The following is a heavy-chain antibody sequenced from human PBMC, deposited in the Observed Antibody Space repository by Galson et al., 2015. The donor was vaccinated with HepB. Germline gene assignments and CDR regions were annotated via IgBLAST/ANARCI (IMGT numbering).Heavy chain of an antibody. Sequence: SLRLSCAASGFTFSSYSMNWVRQAPGKGLEWVSSISSSSSYIYYADSVKGRFTISRDNAKNSLYLQMNSLRAEDTAVYYCARGEQQLVLLYFQHWGQGTLVTVSS. CDR1: GFTFSSYS. D-gene: IGHD6-13*01. J-gene: IGHJ1*01. CDR3: ARGEQQLVLLYFQH. CDR2: ISSSSSYI. V-gene: IGHV3-21*01.